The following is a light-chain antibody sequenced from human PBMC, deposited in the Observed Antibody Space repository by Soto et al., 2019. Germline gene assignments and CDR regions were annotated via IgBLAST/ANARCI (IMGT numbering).Light chain of an antibody. CDR2: AAS. J-gene: IGKJ5*01. CDR3: QQSYSTPRT. Sequence: IQMTQSPSSLSASVGDRVPISGQASQSISSYLNWYQQKPGKAPKLLSYAASSLQSGVPSRGSGSGDGTDCTLTISSLQPEDFATYYCQQSYSTPRTFGQGTRLEIK. CDR1: QSISSY. V-gene: IGKV1-39*01.